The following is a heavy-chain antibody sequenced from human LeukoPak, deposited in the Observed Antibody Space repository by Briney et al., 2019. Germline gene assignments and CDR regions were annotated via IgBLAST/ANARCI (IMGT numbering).Heavy chain of an antibody. D-gene: IGHD6-19*01. Sequence: PGGSLRLSCAASGFTFTNAWMNWVRQAPGKGLEWVSSISSTSSYIYYADSEKGRFTISRDNAKNSLYLQMNSLRAEDTAVYYCARSGAVAGNFDYWGQGTLVTVSS. V-gene: IGHV3-21*01. J-gene: IGHJ4*02. CDR3: ARSGAVAGNFDY. CDR2: ISSTSSYI. CDR1: GFTFTNAW.